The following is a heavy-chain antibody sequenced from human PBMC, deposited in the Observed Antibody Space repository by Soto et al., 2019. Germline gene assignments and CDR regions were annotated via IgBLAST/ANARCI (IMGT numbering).Heavy chain of an antibody. Sequence: QVQLQESGPGLVKPSQTLSLTCTVSGGSISSGDYYWSWIRQPPGKGLEWIGYIYYSGSTYYNPSLKSRVTISVDPSRSRFTLKLSSVTAADTAVYYCARHASTGGGVHYFDYWGQGTLVTVSS. CDR2: IYYSGST. V-gene: IGHV4-30-4*01. CDR3: ARHASTGGGVHYFDY. J-gene: IGHJ4*02. D-gene: IGHD1-1*01. CDR1: GGSISSGDYY.